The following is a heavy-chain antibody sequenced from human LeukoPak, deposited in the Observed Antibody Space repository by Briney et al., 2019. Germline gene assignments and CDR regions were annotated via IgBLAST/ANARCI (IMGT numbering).Heavy chain of an antibody. CDR1: GFTFSSYA. CDR2: ISNSNGNT. V-gene: IGHV3-23*01. D-gene: IGHD1-1*01. Sequence: QSGGSLRLSCAASGFTFSSYAMSWVRQAPGKGLEWVSTISNSNGNTYYVDSVKGRFTISRDNSKNTLYLQMNSLTAEDTAVYYCGKATGTLGNWGQGTPVTVSS. CDR3: GKATGTLGN. J-gene: IGHJ4*02.